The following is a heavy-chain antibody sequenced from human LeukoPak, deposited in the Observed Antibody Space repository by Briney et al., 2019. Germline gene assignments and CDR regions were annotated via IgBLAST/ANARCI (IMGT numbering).Heavy chain of an antibody. D-gene: IGHD3-10*01. V-gene: IGHV4-34*01. Sequence: SETLSLTCTVSGGSISNYYWSWIRQPPGKGLEWIGEINHSGSTNYNPSLKSRVTISVNTSKNQFSLKLSSVTAADTAVYYCARHWFGESPNWFDPWGQGTLVTVSS. CDR2: INHSGST. CDR3: ARHWFGESPNWFDP. CDR1: GGSISNYY. J-gene: IGHJ5*02.